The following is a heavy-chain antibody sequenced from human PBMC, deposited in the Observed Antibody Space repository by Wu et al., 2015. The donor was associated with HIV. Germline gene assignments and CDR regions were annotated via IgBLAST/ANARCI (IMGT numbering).Heavy chain of an antibody. CDR2: INPNSGGT. Sequence: QVQLVQSGAEVKKPGASMKVSCKTSGYTFNDYYIQWVRQAPGQGLEWMGWINPNSGGTNYAQNFEDRVTMTRDTSITTAYMELRSLRSDDTAVYYCARDKRGYDVLTGYYIYSDYWGQGTLVTVSS. D-gene: IGHD3-9*01. CDR3: ARDKRGYDVLTGYYIYSDY. J-gene: IGHJ4*02. CDR1: GYTFNDYY. V-gene: IGHV1-2*02.